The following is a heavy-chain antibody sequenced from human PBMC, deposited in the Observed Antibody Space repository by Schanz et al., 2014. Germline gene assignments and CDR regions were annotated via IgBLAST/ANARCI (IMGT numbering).Heavy chain of an antibody. CDR3: AKDSWSSTTSCGYGMAV. J-gene: IGHJ6*02. D-gene: IGHD2-2*01. CDR2: FSGGGGAR. CDR1: GFTFGSYG. Sequence: EEQLLQSGGGLVQPGGSLRLSCAASGFTFGSYGMSWVRQGPGKGLEWVSGFSGGGGARNYAYSVKGQFTVIRDNSKRTLYLEMNVPRAKDAAVYDCAKDSWSSTTSCGYGMAVWGQGSTVTVSS. V-gene: IGHV3-23*01.